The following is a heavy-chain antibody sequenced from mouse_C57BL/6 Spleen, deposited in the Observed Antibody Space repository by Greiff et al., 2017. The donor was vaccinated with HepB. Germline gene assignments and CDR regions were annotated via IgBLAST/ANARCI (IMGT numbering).Heavy chain of an antibody. CDR3: ARPLRGGYYFDY. J-gene: IGHJ2*01. D-gene: IGHD1-1*01. Sequence: VQLQQPGAELVRPGSSVKLSCKASGYTFTSYWMDWVKQRPGQGLEWIGNIYPSDSETHYNQQFKDKATLTVDKSSSTAYMHLSSLTSADSAVYYCARPLRGGYYFDYWGQGTTLTVSS. V-gene: IGHV1-61*01. CDR2: IYPSDSET. CDR1: GYTFTSYW.